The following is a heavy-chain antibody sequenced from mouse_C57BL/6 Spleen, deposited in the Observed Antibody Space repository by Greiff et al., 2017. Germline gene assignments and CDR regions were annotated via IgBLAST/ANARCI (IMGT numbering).Heavy chain of an antibody. CDR2: IYPGDGDT. D-gene: IGHD2-5*01. CDR3: ARNSNYAMDY. V-gene: IGHV1-80*01. CDR1: GYAFSSFW. Sequence: VQLQQSGAELVKPGASVKISCKASGYAFSSFWMNWVKQRPGKGLVWIGQIYPGDGDTNYNGKFKGQATLTADQSSSTAYMQLSSQTSEDYAVYFCARNSNYAMDYGGQGTSVTVSA. J-gene: IGHJ4*01.